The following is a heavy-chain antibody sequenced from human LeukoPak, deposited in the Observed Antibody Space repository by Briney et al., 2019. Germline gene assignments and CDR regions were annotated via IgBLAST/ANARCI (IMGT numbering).Heavy chain of an antibody. CDR2: ISYDGSNK. J-gene: IGHJ4*02. Sequence: GGSLRLSCAASGFTFSSYAMHWVRQAPGKRLEWVAVISYDGSNKYYADSVKGRFTISRDNSKNTLYLQMNSLRAEDTAVYYCTTEGGYYWGQGTLVTVSS. V-gene: IGHV3-30-3*01. D-gene: IGHD1-14*01. CDR1: GFTFSSYA. CDR3: TTEGGYY.